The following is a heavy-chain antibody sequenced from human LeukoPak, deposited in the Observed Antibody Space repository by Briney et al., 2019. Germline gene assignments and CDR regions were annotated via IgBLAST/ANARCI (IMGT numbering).Heavy chain of an antibody. Sequence: ASETLSLTCAVSGGSISSSNWWSWVRQPPGKGLEWIGEIYHSGSTNYNPSLKSRVTISVDKSKNQFSLKLSSVTAADTAVYYCARGGYYDFWSGYPRRPDYYYYGMDVWGQGTTVTVSS. CDR1: GGSISSSNW. CDR3: ARGGYYDFWSGYPRRPDYYYYGMDV. D-gene: IGHD3-3*01. CDR2: IYHSGST. J-gene: IGHJ6*02. V-gene: IGHV4-4*02.